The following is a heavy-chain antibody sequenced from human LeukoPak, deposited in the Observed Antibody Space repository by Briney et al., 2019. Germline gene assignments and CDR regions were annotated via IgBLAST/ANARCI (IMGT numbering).Heavy chain of an antibody. CDR3: ARPGSGYDDLAFDI. D-gene: IGHD5-12*01. Sequence: PGGSLRLSCAASGFTFSDYYMSWIRQAPGKGLELVSYISNSGGTTYYADSVKGRFTISRDNAKNSLYLQMNSLRVEDTAVYHCARPGSGYDDLAFDIWGQGTMVTVSS. CDR1: GFTFSDYY. J-gene: IGHJ3*02. CDR2: ISNSGGTT. V-gene: IGHV3-11*01.